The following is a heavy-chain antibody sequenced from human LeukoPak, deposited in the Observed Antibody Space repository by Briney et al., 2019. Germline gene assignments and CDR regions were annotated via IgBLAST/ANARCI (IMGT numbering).Heavy chain of an antibody. CDR1: GGSISSYY. Sequence: SETLSLACTVSGGSISSYYWSWIRQPPGKGLEWIGYIYHSGSTNYNPSLQSRVTISVDTSKNQFSLNLNSVTAADTAVYYGARGGAARLHFQNWGQGTLVTVSS. J-gene: IGHJ1*01. V-gene: IGHV4-59*01. D-gene: IGHD6-6*01. CDR3: ARGGAARLHFQN. CDR2: IYHSGST.